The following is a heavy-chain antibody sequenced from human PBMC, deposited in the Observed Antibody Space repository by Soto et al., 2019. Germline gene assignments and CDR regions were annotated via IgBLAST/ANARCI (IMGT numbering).Heavy chain of an antibody. J-gene: IGHJ4*02. V-gene: IGHV3-15*01. CDR1: GFTFSNAW. Sequence: GGSLRLSCAASGFTFSNAWMSWVRQAPGKGLEWVGRIKSKTDGGTTDYAAPVKGRFTISRDDSKNTLYLQMNSLKTEDTAVYYCTTVLWFGIYYFDYWGQGTLVTVSS. D-gene: IGHD3-10*01. CDR3: TTVLWFGIYYFDY. CDR2: IKSKTDGGTT.